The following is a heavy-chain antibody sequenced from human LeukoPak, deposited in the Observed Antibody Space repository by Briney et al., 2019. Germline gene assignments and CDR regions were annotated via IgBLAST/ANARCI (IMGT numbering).Heavy chain of an antibody. J-gene: IGHJ5*02. CDR1: GYTFTSYG. D-gene: IGHD3-3*01. CDR3: ARITYDFWSGYYMPDDP. CDR2: ISIYNGNT. V-gene: IGHV1-18*01. Sequence: ASVRVSCKASGYTFTSYGISWVRQAPGQGLEWMGWISIYNGNTDYAQKLRGRVTMTTDTSTSTAYLELRGLRSDDTAVYYCARITYDFWSGYYMPDDPWGQGTLVTVSS.